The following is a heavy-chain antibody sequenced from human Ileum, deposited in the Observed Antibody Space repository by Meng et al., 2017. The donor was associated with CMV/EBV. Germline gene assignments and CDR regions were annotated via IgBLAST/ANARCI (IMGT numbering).Heavy chain of an antibody. CDR1: GFTFSINY. CDR3: ARDRGENYDSSGYYDS. D-gene: IGHD3-22*01. Sequence: QVQLLESGGGLVKPGGSLRPSCAASGFTFSINYMSWIRQAPGKGLEWVSYISGSSQTNYADSVKGRFTISRENARNSLYLQMNSLRVEDTAVYYCARDRGENYDSSGYYDSWGQGTMVTV. CDR2: ISGSSQT. V-gene: IGHV3-11*06. J-gene: IGHJ4*02.